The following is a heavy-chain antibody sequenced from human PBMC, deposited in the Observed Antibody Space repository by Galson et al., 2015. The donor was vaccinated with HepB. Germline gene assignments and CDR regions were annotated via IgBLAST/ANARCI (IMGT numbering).Heavy chain of an antibody. D-gene: IGHD3-22*01. CDR3: AREDDSSCYYQGS. J-gene: IGHJ5*02. CDR1: GYTFTSYD. CDR2: MNPNSGNT. Sequence: SVKVSCKASGYTFTSYDINWVRQATGQGLEWMGWMNPNSGNTGYAQKFQGRVTMTRNTSISTAYMELSSLRSEDTAVYYCAREDDSSCYYQGSWGQGTLVTVSS. V-gene: IGHV1-8*01.